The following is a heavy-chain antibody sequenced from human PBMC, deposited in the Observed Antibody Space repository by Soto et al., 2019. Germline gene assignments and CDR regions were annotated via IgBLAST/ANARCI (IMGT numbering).Heavy chain of an antibody. CDR3: ARNLSGSSSYPPHYYYYYGMDV. Sequence: EVQLVESGGGLVKPGGSLRLSCAASGFTFSSYSMNWVRQAPGKGLEWVSSISSSSSYIYYADSVKGRFTISRDNAKNSLYLQMNSLRAEDTAVYYRARNLSGSSSYPPHYYYYYGMDVWGQGTTVTVSS. CDR1: GFTFSSYS. CDR2: ISSSSSYI. J-gene: IGHJ6*02. V-gene: IGHV3-21*01. D-gene: IGHD6-6*01.